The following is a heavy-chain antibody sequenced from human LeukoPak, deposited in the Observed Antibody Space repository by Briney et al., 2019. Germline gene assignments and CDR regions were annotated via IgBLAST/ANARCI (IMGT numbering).Heavy chain of an antibody. J-gene: IGHJ3*02. D-gene: IGHD1-1*01. CDR3: ARERTKGGSDAFDI. Sequence: GRSLRLSCAASAFTFSNYGMHWVRQAPGKGLEWVALISFDGSNKYYADSVKGRFTISRDNSKNTLYLQMNSLRAEDTAVYYCARERTKGGSDAFDIWGQGTMVTVSS. CDR1: AFTFSNYG. V-gene: IGHV3-30*03. CDR2: ISFDGSNK.